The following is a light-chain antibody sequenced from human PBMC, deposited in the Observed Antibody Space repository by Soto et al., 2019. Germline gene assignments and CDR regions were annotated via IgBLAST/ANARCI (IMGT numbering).Light chain of an antibody. J-gene: IGKJ3*01. Sequence: EIVLTQSPATLSLSPGERATLSCWASQSVSSYLAWYQQKPGQAPRLLIYDASKRATGIPARFSGSGSGTDFTLTISSLEPEDFAIYYCQQRSNWPPLFGPGTKVDIK. CDR1: QSVSSY. V-gene: IGKV3-11*01. CDR2: DAS. CDR3: QQRSNWPPL.